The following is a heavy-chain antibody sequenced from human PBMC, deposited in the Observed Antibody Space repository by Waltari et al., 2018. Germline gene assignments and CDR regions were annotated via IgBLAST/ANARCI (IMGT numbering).Heavy chain of an antibody. CDR3: ARRAPYGDYGHNY. V-gene: IGHV4-34*01. CDR1: GGSFSGYY. CDR2: INHSGST. D-gene: IGHD4-17*01. Sequence: QVQLQQWGAGLLKPSETLSLTCAVYGGSFSGYYWSWIRQPPGKGLEWIGEINHSGSTNYNPSLESRVTISVDTSKNQFSLKLSSVTTADTAVYYCARRAPYGDYGHNYWGQGTLVTVSS. J-gene: IGHJ4*02.